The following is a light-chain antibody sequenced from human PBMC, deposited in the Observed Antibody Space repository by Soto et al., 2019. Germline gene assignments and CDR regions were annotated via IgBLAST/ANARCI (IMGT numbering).Light chain of an antibody. CDR2: GSS. V-gene: IGKV3D-15*01. CDR1: ENVGIN. Sequence: IVMTQSPATLSVSPGEGVTLSCRASENVGINLAGYQQKPGQAPRPLIYGSSNRATGIPATLSGSGSGTEVTLTISSLQTEESAIYYCQQYKSCGISFGGGTKVEIK. J-gene: IGKJ4*01. CDR3: QQYKSCGIS.